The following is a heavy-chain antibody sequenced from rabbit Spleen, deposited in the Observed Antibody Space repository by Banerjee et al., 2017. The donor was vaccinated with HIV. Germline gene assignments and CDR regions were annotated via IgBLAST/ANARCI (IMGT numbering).Heavy chain of an antibody. D-gene: IGHD1-1*01. J-gene: IGHJ6*01. CDR2: IGGGSSGGA. CDR1: GFDLSNYG. V-gene: IGHV1S45*01. Sequence: QEQLVESGGGLVQSGGSLKLSCKASGFDLSNYGVRWVRQAPGKGLEWIACIGGGSSGGAYYASWARGRFTISKTSSTTVTLQMTSLTAADTATYFCARDTSSSFSSYGMDLWGQGTLVTVS. CDR3: ARDTSSSFSSYGMDL.